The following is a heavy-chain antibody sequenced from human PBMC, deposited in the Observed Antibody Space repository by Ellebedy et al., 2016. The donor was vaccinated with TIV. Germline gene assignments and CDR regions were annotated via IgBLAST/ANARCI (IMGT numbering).Heavy chain of an antibody. CDR3: ARWREGHGDYRFDP. D-gene: IGHD4-17*01. J-gene: IGHJ5*02. CDR1: GGAISTSDSY. CDR2: IFYSGTT. V-gene: IGHV4-39*01. Sequence: MPSETLSLTCTVSGGAISTSDSYWGWIRQPPGQGLEWIGNIFYSGTTFYDSSLKSRVTISVDTSKNQFSLKVTSVTASDTGVYFCARWREGHGDYRFDPWGQGTLVTVSS.